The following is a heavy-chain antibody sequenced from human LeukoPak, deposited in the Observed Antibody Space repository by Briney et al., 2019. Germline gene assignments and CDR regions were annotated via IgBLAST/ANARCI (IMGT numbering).Heavy chain of an antibody. J-gene: IGHJ4*02. V-gene: IGHV3-30*02. CDR1: GFTFSIYG. Sequence: GGSLRLSCTASGFTFSIYGMHWVRQAPGKGLEWVAFIRYDGSNKYYADSVKGRFTISRDNSKNTLYLQMNSLRAEDTAVYYCAKEKKYYYDGSGYPGYDYWGQGTLVTVSS. D-gene: IGHD3-22*01. CDR3: AKEKKYYYDGSGYPGYDY. CDR2: IRYDGSNK.